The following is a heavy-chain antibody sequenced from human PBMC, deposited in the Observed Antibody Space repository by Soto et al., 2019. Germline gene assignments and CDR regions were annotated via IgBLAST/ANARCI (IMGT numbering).Heavy chain of an antibody. Sequence: SQTLSLTCAISGDSVSSNSAAWNWIRQSPSRVLEWLGRTYYRSKWYNDYAVSVKRRITINPDTSKNQFSLQLNSVTPEDTAVYYCARDGSIAVGGMGDDPYYYGMDVWGQGSKVTVS. D-gene: IGHD6-19*01. CDR2: TYYRSKWYN. CDR1: GDSVSSNSAA. V-gene: IGHV6-1*01. J-gene: IGHJ6*02. CDR3: ARDGSIAVGGMGDDPYYYGMDV.